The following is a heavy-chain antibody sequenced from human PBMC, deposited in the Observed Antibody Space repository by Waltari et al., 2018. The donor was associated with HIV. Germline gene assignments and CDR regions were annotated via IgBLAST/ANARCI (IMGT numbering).Heavy chain of an antibody. CDR1: GFTFSASA. CDR3: TRALAY. J-gene: IGHJ4*02. D-gene: IGHD3-16*01. V-gene: IGHV3-73*02. CDR2: IRSRGNRYAT. Sequence: EVQLVESGGGLVQPGGSLRVSCAASGFTFSASAIHWVRQASGKGLEGVGRIRSRGNRYATAYGASVKGRFTVSRDDSKNTAYLQMNNLKTEDTAVYYCTRALAYWGQGTLVTVSP.